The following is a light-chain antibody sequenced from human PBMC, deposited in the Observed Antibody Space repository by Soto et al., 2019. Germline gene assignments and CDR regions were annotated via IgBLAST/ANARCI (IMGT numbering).Light chain of an antibody. CDR2: DVN. CDR3: TSYASGSSRVV. V-gene: IGLV2-14*01. J-gene: IGLJ2*01. Sequence: SALTQPASVSGSPGQSITLSCTGTSSDIGGYDYVSWYQRHPGKAPKLIIYDVNNRPSGVSNRFSGSKSGNTASLTISGLQAEDEADYYCTSYASGSSRVVFGGGTKLTVL. CDR1: SSDIGGYDY.